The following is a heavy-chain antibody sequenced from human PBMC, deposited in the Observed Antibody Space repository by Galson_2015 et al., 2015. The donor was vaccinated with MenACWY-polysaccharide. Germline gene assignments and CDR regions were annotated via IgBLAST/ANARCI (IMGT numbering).Heavy chain of an antibody. Sequence: PALVTPTQTLTLTCSFSGFSLSTSGVGVGWIRQPPGRALEWLALIYGDDDKRYSPSLQSRLTITKDISKNQVVLIMTTMDPVDTATYYCARRPVAAAMGGVYDYWGQGILVTVSS. V-gene: IGHV2-5*02. D-gene: IGHD2-2*01. CDR3: ARRPVAAAMGGVYDY. J-gene: IGHJ4*02. CDR2: IYGDDDK. CDR1: GFSLSTSGVG.